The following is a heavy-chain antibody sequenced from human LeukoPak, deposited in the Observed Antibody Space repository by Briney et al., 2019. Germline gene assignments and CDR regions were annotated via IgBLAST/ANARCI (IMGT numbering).Heavy chain of an antibody. CDR3: ASGSLGDGYGVGDYYQYMDV. Sequence: SVKVSCKASGGTFNSYAISWVRQAPGQGLEWMGGIMPLFGTANYAQEFQGRVTFTTDESASTAYMEVRSLRSEDTAVYYCASGSLGDGYGVGDYYQYMDVWGKGTTVTVSS. V-gene: IGHV1-69*05. CDR1: GGTFNSYA. D-gene: IGHD5-24*01. J-gene: IGHJ6*03. CDR2: IMPLFGTA.